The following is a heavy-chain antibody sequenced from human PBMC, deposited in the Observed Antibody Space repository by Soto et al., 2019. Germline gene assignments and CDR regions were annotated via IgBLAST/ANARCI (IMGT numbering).Heavy chain of an antibody. CDR3: AKDSRIVVVTAPYDY. V-gene: IGHV3-30*18. J-gene: IGHJ4*02. CDR1: GFTFSSYG. CDR2: ISYDGSNK. Sequence: QVQLVESGGSVVQPGRSLRLSCAASGFTFSSYGMHWVRQAPGKGLEWVAVISYDGSNKYYADSVKGRFTISRDNSKNTLYLQMNSLRAEDTAVYYCAKDSRIVVVTAPYDYWGQGTLVTVSS. D-gene: IGHD2-21*02.